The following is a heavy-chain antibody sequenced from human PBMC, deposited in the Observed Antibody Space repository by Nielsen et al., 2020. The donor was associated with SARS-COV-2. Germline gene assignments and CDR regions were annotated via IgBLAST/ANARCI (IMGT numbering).Heavy chain of an antibody. CDR1: GFTFNSYA. J-gene: IGHJ4*02. CDR2: ITRSGGDT. D-gene: IGHD3-22*01. Sequence: GESLKISCAASGFTFNSYAMSWVRQAPGKGLEWVSAITRSGGDTYYADSVKGRFTISRDNAKNSLYLQMNSLRAEDTAVYYCASVTSYDSSGYISYWGQGTLVTVSS. V-gene: IGHV3-23*01. CDR3: ASVTSYDSSGYISY.